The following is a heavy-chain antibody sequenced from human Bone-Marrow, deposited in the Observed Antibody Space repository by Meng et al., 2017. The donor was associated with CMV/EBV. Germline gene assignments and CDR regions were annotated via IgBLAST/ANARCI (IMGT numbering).Heavy chain of an antibody. J-gene: IGHJ4*02. V-gene: IGHV4-4*02. CDR1: GGSISSGDW. D-gene: IGHD4-17*01. CDR3: ARNLYGDYFYFVY. Sequence: VSGGSISSGDWWGWVRQPPGKGLEWIGEIYHSGTTNYNPSLKSRVTISIDTSKNQFSLKLNSVTAADTAVYYCARNLYGDYFYFVYWGQGTLVTVSS. CDR2: IYHSGTT.